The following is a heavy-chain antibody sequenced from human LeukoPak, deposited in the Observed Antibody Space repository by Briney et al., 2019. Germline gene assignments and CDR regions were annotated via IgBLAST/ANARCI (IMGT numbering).Heavy chain of an antibody. CDR3: ARAQTGPTTHFGELFPTFDY. CDR2: ISAYNGNT. CDR1: GYTFTSYG. J-gene: IGHJ4*02. Sequence: GASVKVSCKASGYTFTSYGISWVRQAPGQGLEWMGWISAYNGNTNYAQKLQGRVTMTTDTSTSTAYMELRSLGSDDTAVYYCARAQTGPTTHFGELFPTFDYWGQGTLVTVSS. D-gene: IGHD3-10*01. V-gene: IGHV1-18*01.